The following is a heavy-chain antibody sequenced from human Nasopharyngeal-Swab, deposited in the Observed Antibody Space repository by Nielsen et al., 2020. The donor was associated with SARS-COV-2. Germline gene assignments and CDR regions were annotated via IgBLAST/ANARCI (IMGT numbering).Heavy chain of an antibody. CDR2: FYHSGVT. V-gene: IGHV4-30-2*01. Sequence: SETLSLTCTVSGGSISSGGYSWSWIRQPPGKGLEWIGYFYHSGVTSYNPSLKSRVTISVDMSKNQFSLRLTSVTAADTAVYYCARVRGTIFGVVTAPGYFDYWGQGTLVTVSS. CDR3: ARVRGTIFGVVTAPGYFDY. CDR1: GGSISSGGYS. J-gene: IGHJ4*02. D-gene: IGHD3-3*01.